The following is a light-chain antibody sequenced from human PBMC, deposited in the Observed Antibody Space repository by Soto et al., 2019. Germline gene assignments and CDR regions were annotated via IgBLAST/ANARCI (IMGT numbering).Light chain of an antibody. CDR1: QSVLYSPNNKNY. CDR3: QHFFSPPFP. V-gene: IGKV4-1*01. Sequence: DIVMTQSPDSLAVSLGERATINCKSSQSVLYSPNNKNYLAWYQHKPGQPPKMLILWASTRESGVPDRFSGSGSGTDFTLTISSLQAEDAAVYYCQHFFSPPFPFGQGTKLEIK. J-gene: IGKJ2*01. CDR2: WAS.